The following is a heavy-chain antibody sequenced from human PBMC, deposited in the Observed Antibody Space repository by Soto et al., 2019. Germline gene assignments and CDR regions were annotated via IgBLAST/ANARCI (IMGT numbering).Heavy chain of an antibody. CDR3: VREWGRLIPHY. CDR2: IKKDGGGA. V-gene: IGHV3-7*01. Sequence: EVQLVESGGGLVQPGGSLRLSCAGSGFTFSDYWMNWVRPAPGKGLEWVANIKKDGGGALYVDSVKGRFTISRDNAMNSLFLQLTSLTAEDTAVYYCVREWGRLIPHYWAQGGLVCVSS. J-gene: IGHJ4*02. CDR1: GFTFSDYW. D-gene: IGHD2-8*01.